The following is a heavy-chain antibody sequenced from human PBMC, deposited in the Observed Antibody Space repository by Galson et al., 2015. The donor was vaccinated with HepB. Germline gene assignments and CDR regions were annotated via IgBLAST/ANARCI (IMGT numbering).Heavy chain of an antibody. V-gene: IGHV4-59*08. J-gene: IGHJ4*02. CDR2: IYYSGST. CDR3: AKQQYTTGLLVN. Sequence: ETLSLTCTVSGGSISSYYWTWVRQPPGKGLEWIGYIYYSGSTKYNPSLKSRVTISSDMSKNQFSLKLSSVTAADTAVYYCAKQQYTTGLLVNWGQGALVTVSS. CDR1: GGSISSYY. D-gene: IGHD1-1*01.